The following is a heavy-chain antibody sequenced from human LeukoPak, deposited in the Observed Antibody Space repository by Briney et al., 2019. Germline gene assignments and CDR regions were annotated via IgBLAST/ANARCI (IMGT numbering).Heavy chain of an antibody. CDR3: ARRRYGTISRGWFDP. D-gene: IGHD1-14*01. Sequence: SETLSLTCAVYGGSFSGYYWSWIRQPPGKGLEWIGYIYYSGTTNYNPSLKSRVTISVDTSKKKISLKLSSVTAADTAVYYCARRRYGTISRGWFDPWGQGTLVTVSS. CDR1: GGSFSGYY. J-gene: IGHJ5*02. CDR2: IYYSGTT. V-gene: IGHV4-59*01.